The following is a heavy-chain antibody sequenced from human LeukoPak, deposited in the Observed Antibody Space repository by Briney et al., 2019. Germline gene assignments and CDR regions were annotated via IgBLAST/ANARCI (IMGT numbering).Heavy chain of an antibody. CDR3: ARRGYCSDGNCPPDY. CDR2: ISGSGGST. Sequence: GGSLRLSCAASGFTFSSYAMSWVRQAPGKGLEWVSAISGSGGSTYYADSVKGRFTISRDNSKNTLYLQMNSLGAEDTAVYYCARRGYCSDGNCPPDYWGQGTLVTVSS. D-gene: IGHD2-15*01. CDR1: GFTFSSYA. V-gene: IGHV3-23*01. J-gene: IGHJ4*02.